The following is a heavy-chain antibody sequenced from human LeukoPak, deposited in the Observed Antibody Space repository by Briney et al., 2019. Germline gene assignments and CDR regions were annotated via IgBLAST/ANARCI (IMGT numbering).Heavy chain of an antibody. CDR1: GYTFTSYG. CDR2: ISAYNGNT. Sequence: GASVKVSCKASGYTFTSYGISWVRQAPGQGLEWMGWISAYNGNTNYAQKLQGRVTTTTDTSTSTAYMELRSLRSDDTAVYYCARDPSPILRYFDWFSHLSYYGMDVWGQGTTVTVSS. J-gene: IGHJ6*02. V-gene: IGHV1-18*01. D-gene: IGHD3-9*01. CDR3: ARDPSPILRYFDWFSHLSYYGMDV.